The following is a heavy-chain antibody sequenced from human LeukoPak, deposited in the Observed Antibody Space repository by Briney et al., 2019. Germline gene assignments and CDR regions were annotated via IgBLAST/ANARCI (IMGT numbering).Heavy chain of an antibody. V-gene: IGHV3-21*06. Sequence: GGSLRLSCAASGFIFSDYSKGWVRQAPGKGLEWVSSITTSRDQYHADSVKGRFTVSRDNAKSSVYLQMDSLRADDTAVYYCARDSYCPNDVCYDYWGQGVLVTVS. CDR1: GFIFSDYS. CDR2: ITTSRDQ. J-gene: IGHJ4*02. CDR3: ARDSYCPNDVCYDY. D-gene: IGHD2-8*01.